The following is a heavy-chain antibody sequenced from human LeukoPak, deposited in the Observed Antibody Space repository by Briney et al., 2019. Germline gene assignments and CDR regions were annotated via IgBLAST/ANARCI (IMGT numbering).Heavy chain of an antibody. Sequence: PSETLSLTCPVYGGSFSGYYWSWIRQPPGKGLEWIGEINHSGSTNYNPSLKSRVTISVDTSKNQFSLKLSSVTAADTAVYYCARGAQYYYGSGSYYSYWGQGTLVTVSS. V-gene: IGHV4-34*01. J-gene: IGHJ4*02. CDR2: INHSGST. CDR1: GGSFSGYY. CDR3: ARGAQYYYGSGSYYSY. D-gene: IGHD3-10*01.